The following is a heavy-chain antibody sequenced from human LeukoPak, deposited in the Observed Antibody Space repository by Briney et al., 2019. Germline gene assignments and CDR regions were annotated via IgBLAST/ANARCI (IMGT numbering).Heavy chain of an antibody. CDR2: INHSGST. V-gene: IGHV4-34*01. Sequence: GEINHSGSTNYNPSLKSRVTISVDTSKNQFSLKLSSVTAADTAVYYCARVRVPAAIGDYFDYWGQGTLVTVSS. D-gene: IGHD2-2*01. CDR3: ARVRVPAAIGDYFDY. J-gene: IGHJ4*02.